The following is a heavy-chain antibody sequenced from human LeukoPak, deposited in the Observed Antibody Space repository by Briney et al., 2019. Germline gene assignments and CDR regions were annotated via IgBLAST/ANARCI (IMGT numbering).Heavy chain of an antibody. J-gene: IGHJ4*02. Sequence: GGSLRLSCAASGFTFSSYAMSWVRQAPGKGLVWVSRINPDGTTTSYADSVKGRFTISRDNAKDTVYLQMNSLRAEDTAVYYCARVSIGWYSFDYWGQGTLVTVSS. CDR1: GFTFSSYA. CDR3: ARVSIGWYSFDY. V-gene: IGHV3-74*01. CDR2: INPDGTTT. D-gene: IGHD6-19*01.